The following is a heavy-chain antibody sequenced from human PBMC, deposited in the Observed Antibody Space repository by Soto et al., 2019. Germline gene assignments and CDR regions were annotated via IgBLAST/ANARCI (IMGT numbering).Heavy chain of an antibody. J-gene: IGHJ6*02. CDR3: ARLAAVRVSDTGLDV. D-gene: IGHD2-15*01. V-gene: IGHV1-46*01. Sequence: ASVKVSCKASGYTFTSYYMHWVRQAPGQGLEWMGIINPSGGSTSYAQKFQGGVTMTSDTSTSTVYMELSSLRSEDTAVFYCARLAAVRVSDTGLDVWGQGTTVTVSS. CDR2: INPSGGST. CDR1: GYTFTSYY.